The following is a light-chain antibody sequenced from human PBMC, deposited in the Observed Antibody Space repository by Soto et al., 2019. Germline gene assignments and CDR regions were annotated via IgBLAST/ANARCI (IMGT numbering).Light chain of an antibody. V-gene: IGKV3-20*01. CDR1: QSVSSTY. J-gene: IGKJ4*01. CDR3: QHYGSLVLT. Sequence: EIVLTQSPGTLSLSPGERATLSCRASQSVSSTYLAWYQQKPGQAPRLLIYGASSRATGIPDRFSGSGSGTDFIFTISRLEPEDFAVYYCQHYGSLVLTFGGGTKVEIK. CDR2: GAS.